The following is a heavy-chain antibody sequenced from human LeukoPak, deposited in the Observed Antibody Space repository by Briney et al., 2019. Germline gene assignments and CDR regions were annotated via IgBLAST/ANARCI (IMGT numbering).Heavy chain of an antibody. CDR3: GRQGYTASHYFFDY. CDR2: IYTTGTT. J-gene: IGHJ4*02. Sequence: SETLSLACTVSSGSIRSYYWGWVRQAPGKGLEWIGRIYTTGTTQYNPSLKSRVTMSVDTSTNQFSLNLRSMTAADTAVYYCGRQGYTASHYFFDYWSQGTLVAVS. V-gene: IGHV4-4*07. D-gene: IGHD2-2*02. CDR1: SGSIRSYY.